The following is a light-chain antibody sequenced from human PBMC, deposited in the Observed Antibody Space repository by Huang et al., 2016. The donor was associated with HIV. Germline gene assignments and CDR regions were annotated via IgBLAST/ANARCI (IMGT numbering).Light chain of an antibody. Sequence: DIQMTQSPSSLSASVGDRVTIAGLASQSIRKFLNWYQQKPGEAPKLLMHSASSLQSGVPSRFSDSGSGTDFTLTITSLQPEDFATYYCQQTDNIPRTFGQGTKVVIK. CDR2: SAS. CDR3: QQTDNIPRT. V-gene: IGKV1-39*01. J-gene: IGKJ1*01. CDR1: QSIRKF.